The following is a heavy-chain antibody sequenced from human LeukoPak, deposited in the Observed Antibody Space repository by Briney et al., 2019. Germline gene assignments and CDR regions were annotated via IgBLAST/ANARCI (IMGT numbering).Heavy chain of an antibody. D-gene: IGHD4-17*01. V-gene: IGHV3-30*02. CDR2: IRCDGSNK. J-gene: IGHJ3*02. CDR3: AKDLDYGDYGMAFDI. CDR1: GFTFSSYG. Sequence: GGSLRLSCAASGFTFSSYGMHWVRQAPGKGLEWVAFIRCDGSNKYYADSVKGRFTISRDNSKNTLYLQMNSLRAEDTAVYYCAKDLDYGDYGMAFDIWGQGTMVTVSS.